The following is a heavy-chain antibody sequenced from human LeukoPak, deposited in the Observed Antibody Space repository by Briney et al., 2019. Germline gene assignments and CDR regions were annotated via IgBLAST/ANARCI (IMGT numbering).Heavy chain of an antibody. J-gene: IGHJ4*02. CDR2: ISGSGGGT. V-gene: IGHV3-23*01. D-gene: IGHD1-26*01. Sequence: GGSLRLSCAASGFTFSSYAMSWVRQAPEKGLEWVSTISGSGGGTYYADSVKGRVTISRDDSKNTLYLQMNSLRAEDTAVYYCVKDLGRYRNNCFDYWGQGTLVTVPS. CDR3: VKDLGRYRNNCFDY. CDR1: GFTFSSYA.